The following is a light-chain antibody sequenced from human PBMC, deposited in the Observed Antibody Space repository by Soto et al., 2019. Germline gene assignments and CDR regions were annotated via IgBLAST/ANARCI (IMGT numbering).Light chain of an antibody. CDR1: QSFSTY. Sequence: DFHMTQSPSSLSSSLGDRVTITFLASQSFSTYLAWYQQKPGKVPKLLISGISTLQSGVPSRFSGSGYGTEFTLTISNLQPEDVATYYCQKYNTAPLTFGGGTKVDIK. CDR3: QKYNTAPLT. J-gene: IGKJ4*01. V-gene: IGKV1-27*01. CDR2: GIS.